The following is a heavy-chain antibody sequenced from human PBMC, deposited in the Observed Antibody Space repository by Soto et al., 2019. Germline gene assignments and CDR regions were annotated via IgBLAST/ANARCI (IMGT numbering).Heavy chain of an antibody. CDR2: IDPSDSYT. D-gene: IGHD5-18*01. CDR3: ARLGGYSYGSNYYYYYGMDV. J-gene: IGHJ6*02. Sequence: GESLKISCKGSGYSFTSYWISWVRQMPGKGLEWMRRIDPSDSYTNYSPSFQGHVTISADKSISTAYLQWSSLKASDTAMYYCARLGGYSYGSNYYYYYGMDVWGQGTTVTVSS. CDR1: GYSFTSYW. V-gene: IGHV5-10-1*01.